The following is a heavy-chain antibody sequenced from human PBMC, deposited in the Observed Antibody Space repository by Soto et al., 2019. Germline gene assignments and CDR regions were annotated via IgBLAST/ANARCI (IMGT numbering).Heavy chain of an antibody. CDR3: AKVLYYYDSSGYSEYFQH. CDR1: GFTFSSYA. V-gene: IGHV3-23*01. D-gene: IGHD3-22*01. J-gene: IGHJ1*01. Sequence: GGSLRLSCAASGFTFSSYAMSWVRQAPGKGLEWVSAISGSGGSTYYADSVKGRFTISRDNSKNTLYLQMNSLRAEDTAVYYCAKVLYYYDSSGYSEYFQHWGQGTLVTVSS. CDR2: ISGSGGST.